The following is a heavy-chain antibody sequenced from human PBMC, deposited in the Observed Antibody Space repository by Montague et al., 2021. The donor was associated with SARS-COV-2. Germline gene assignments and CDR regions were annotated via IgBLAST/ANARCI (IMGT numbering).Heavy chain of an antibody. CDR1: GDSVSTNSGT. J-gene: IGHJ4*02. D-gene: IGHD2-15*01. V-gene: IGHV6-1*01. Sequence: CAISGDSVSTNSGTWNWVRLSPSRGLEWLGRTYYRSEWYSDYSVSVKSRISINPDTSKNQFSLQLNSVTPEDTAVYYCARAERGSCGDGNCYQYFFNYWGQGTVVTVSS. CDR2: TYYRSEWYS. CDR3: ARAERGSCGDGNCYQYFFNY.